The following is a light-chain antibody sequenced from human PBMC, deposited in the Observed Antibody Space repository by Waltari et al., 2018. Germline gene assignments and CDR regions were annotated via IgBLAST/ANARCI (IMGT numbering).Light chain of an antibody. V-gene: IGLV2-14*03. Sequence: QSALTQPASVSGSPGQSIPISCTGPSRAVGTYDWVSWYQQHPGKAPKVVIFDVSYRPAGVSNRFSGSKSGNTASLTISGLQAEDEADYYCTSYTSSHSLVFGTGTKVTVL. CDR2: DVS. J-gene: IGLJ1*01. CDR3: TSYTSSHSLV. CDR1: SRAVGTYDW.